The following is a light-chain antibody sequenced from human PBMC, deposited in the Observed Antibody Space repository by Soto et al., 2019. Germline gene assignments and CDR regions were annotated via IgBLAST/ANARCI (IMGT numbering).Light chain of an antibody. J-gene: IGLJ1*01. V-gene: IGLV2-14*01. CDR1: SSDVGGYNY. CDR3: SSYTSSSTRV. CDR2: EVS. Sequence: QSAITPPSSLSGSPGQSITISCTGTSSDVGGYNYVSWYQQHPGKAPKLMIYEVSNRPSGVSNRFSGSKSGNTASLTISGLQAEDEADYYCSSYTSSSTRVFGTGTKVTVL.